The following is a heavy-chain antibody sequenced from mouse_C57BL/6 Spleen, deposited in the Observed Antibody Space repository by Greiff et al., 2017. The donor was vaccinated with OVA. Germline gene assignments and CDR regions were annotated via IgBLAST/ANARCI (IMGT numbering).Heavy chain of an antibody. Sequence: QVQLKESGPELVKPGASVKISCKASGYAFSSSWMNWVKQRPGKGLEWIGRIYPGDGDTNYNGKFKGKATLTADKSSSTAYMQLSSLTSEDSAVYFCARSGVYDGYYDAYWGQGTLVTVSA. D-gene: IGHD2-3*01. CDR2: IYPGDGDT. J-gene: IGHJ3*01. CDR1: GYAFSSSW. V-gene: IGHV1-82*01. CDR3: ARSGVYDGYYDAY.